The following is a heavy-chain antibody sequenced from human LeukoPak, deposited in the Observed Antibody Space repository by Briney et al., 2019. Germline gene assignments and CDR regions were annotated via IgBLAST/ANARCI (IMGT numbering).Heavy chain of an antibody. CDR3: AIDYGEYYYYYYMDV. CDR2: ISAYSGNT. J-gene: IGHJ6*03. Sequence: AAVKVSCKASGYTFTSYGISWVRQPPGQGREWMGGISAYSGNTNHAQKLQGRVTMTTDTSASTAYMELRSLRSDDTAVYYCAIDYGEYYYYYYMDVWGKGTTVTVSS. CDR1: GYTFTSYG. V-gene: IGHV1-18*01. D-gene: IGHD3-10*01.